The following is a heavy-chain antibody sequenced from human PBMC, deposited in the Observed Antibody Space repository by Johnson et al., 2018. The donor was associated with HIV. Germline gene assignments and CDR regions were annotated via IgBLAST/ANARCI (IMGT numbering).Heavy chain of an antibody. Sequence: VQLVESGGGVVQPGRSLRLSCAASGFTFSSYAIHWVRQAPGSGLEYVSALSSIGGSTYYAVSVKGRFTVSRDNAKNTLYLQMNTLRAEDTAVYYCARDPAAAALRAFDIWGQGTMVTVSS. V-gene: IGHV3-64*04. D-gene: IGHD6-13*01. CDR2: LSSIGGST. J-gene: IGHJ3*02. CDR1: GFTFSSYA. CDR3: ARDPAAAALRAFDI.